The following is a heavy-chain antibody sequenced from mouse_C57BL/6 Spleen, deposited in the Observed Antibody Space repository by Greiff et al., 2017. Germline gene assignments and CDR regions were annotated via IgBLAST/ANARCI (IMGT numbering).Heavy chain of an antibody. CDR1: GYTFTSYW. D-gene: IGHD4-1*01. J-gene: IGHJ2*01. V-gene: IGHV1-64*01. CDR2: IHPNSGST. CDR3: ARTGTDYFDY. Sequence: VQLQQPGAELVKPGASVKLSCKASGYTFTSYWMHWVKQRPGQGLEWIGMIHPNSGSTNYNEKFKSKATLTVDKSSSTAYMQLSSLTSEDSGVYYCARTGTDYFDYWGQGTTLTVSS.